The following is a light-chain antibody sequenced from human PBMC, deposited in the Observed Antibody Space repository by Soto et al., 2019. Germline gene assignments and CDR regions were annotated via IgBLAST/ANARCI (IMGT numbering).Light chain of an antibody. CDR2: DVS. Sequence: QSALTQPPSVSGSPGQSVAISCTGTSSDVGSYNRVSWYQQPPGTAPKLMIYDVSNRPSGVSDRFSGSKSGHTASLTISGLQAEVEADYYCSSFTTSSTYVFGTGTKVPDL. J-gene: IGLJ1*01. V-gene: IGLV2-18*02. CDR1: SSDVGSYNR. CDR3: SSFTTSSTYV.